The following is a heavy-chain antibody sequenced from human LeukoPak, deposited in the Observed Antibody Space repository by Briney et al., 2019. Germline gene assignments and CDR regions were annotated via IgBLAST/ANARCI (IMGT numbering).Heavy chain of an antibody. CDR1: GFTFSSYD. V-gene: IGHV3-13*01. J-gene: IGHJ3*02. CDR3: ARVIRSSGWQDAFDI. D-gene: IGHD6-19*01. Sequence: GGSLRLSCAASGFTFSSYDMHWVRQATGKGLEWVSAIGTAGDTYYPGSVKGRFTISRENAKNSLYLQMNSLRAGDTAVYYCARVIRSSGWQDAFDIWGQGTMVTVSS. CDR2: IGTAGDT.